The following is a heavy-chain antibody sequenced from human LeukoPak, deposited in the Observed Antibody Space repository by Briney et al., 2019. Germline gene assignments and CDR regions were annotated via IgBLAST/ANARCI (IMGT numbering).Heavy chain of an antibody. CDR3: AAGFPMFDP. D-gene: IGHD3-10*01. CDR2: INHSGST. J-gene: IGHJ5*02. CDR1: GGSFSGYY. V-gene: IGHV4-34*01. Sequence: SETLSLTCAVYGGSFSGYYWSWIRQPPRKGLEWIGEINHSGSTNYNPSLKSRVTISVDTSKNQFSLKLTSVTAADTAVYHCAAGFPMFDPWGQGTLVTVSS.